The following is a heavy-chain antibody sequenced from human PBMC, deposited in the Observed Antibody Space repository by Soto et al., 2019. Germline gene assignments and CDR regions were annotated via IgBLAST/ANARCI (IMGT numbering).Heavy chain of an antibody. CDR3: AKVAYGQYYYYGMDV. D-gene: IGHD2-21*01. CDR2: ISAYNGNT. CDR1: GYTFTSYG. Sequence: GASVKVSCKVSGYTFTSYGMSWVRQAPGQGLEWMGWISAYNGNTNYAQKLQGRVTMTTDTSTSTAYMELRSLRSDDTAVYYCAKVAYGQYYYYGMDVWGQGTTVTVSS. J-gene: IGHJ6*02. V-gene: IGHV1-18*04.